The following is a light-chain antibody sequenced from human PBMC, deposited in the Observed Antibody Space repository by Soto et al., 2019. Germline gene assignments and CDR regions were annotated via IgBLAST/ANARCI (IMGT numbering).Light chain of an antibody. Sequence: QSVLTQPASVSGSPGQSITISCTGTSSDVGGYNYVSWYRQYPGKAPKLMIYGVSKRPSGVPDRFSGSTSGNTASLTISGLQAEDEADYYCCSYADSFTSYVFGTGTKVTVL. J-gene: IGLJ1*01. V-gene: IGLV2-11*01. CDR2: GVS. CDR1: SSDVGGYNY. CDR3: CSYADSFTSYV.